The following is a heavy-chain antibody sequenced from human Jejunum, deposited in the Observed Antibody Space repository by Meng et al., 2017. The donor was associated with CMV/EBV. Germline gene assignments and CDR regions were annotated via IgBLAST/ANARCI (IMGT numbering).Heavy chain of an antibody. V-gene: IGHV3-23*01. CDR3: AKDWISLYGPTSSDY. J-gene: IGHJ4*02. Sequence: GLTFDTYVMTWVRQDPGKGLEWVSSISGSGETPYYADSVQGRFTISRDNSRNTVFLQMDGLRVDDTAVYFCAKDWISLYGPTSSDYWGQGTLVTVSS. CDR2: ISGSGETP. CDR1: GLTFDTYV. D-gene: IGHD4-17*01.